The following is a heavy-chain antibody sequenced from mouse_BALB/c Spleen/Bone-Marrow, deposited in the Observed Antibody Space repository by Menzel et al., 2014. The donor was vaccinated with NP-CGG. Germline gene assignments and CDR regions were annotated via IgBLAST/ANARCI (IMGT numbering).Heavy chain of an antibody. V-gene: IGHV5-9-2*01. CDR2: ITNGGNYT. CDR3: VRNYYGYDGYFDY. CDR1: GFSFNSYG. Sequence: EVKLVESGGGLVKPGGSLKLSCTASGFSFNSYGMSWVRQTPEKRLGWVATITNGGNYTYYPDSVKGRFTISRDNVKNNLYLQMRSLRSEDTALYYCVRNYYGYDGYFDYWGQGTTLTVSS. D-gene: IGHD2-2*01. J-gene: IGHJ2*01.